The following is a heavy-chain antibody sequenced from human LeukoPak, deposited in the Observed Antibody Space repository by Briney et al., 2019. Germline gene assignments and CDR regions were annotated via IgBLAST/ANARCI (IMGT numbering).Heavy chain of an antibody. CDR2: IKSKTAGGTT. V-gene: IGHV3-15*01. CDR3: TTHHMTTVTNPGY. CDR1: GFTFSNAW. Sequence: GGSLRLSCAVSGFTFSNAWMSWVRQAPGKGLEWIGRIKSKTAGGTTDYAAPVKGRFTISRDDSQNTLYLQMNSLQIEDTGVYYCTTHHMTTVTNPGYWGQGTLVTVSS. J-gene: IGHJ4*02. D-gene: IGHD4-17*01.